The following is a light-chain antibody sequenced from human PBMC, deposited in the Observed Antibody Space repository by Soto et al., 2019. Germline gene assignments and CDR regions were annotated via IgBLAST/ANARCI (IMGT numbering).Light chain of an antibody. CDR1: SSDVGGYNY. V-gene: IGLV2-8*01. Sequence: QSALTQPPSASGSPGQSVTISCTGTSSDVGGYNYVSWYQQYPGRAPKLMIYEVTKRPSGVPDRFSGSKSGNTASLTVSGLQAEDEADYYCSSSAASSNFSFVFGGGTKLTVL. J-gene: IGLJ3*02. CDR2: EVT. CDR3: SSSAASSNFSFV.